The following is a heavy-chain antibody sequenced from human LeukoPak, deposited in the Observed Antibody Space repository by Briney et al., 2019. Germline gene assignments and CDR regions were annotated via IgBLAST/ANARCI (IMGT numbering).Heavy chain of an antibody. CDR2: IYHSGST. J-gene: IGHJ3*02. V-gene: IGHV4-4*02. CDR1: GGSISSSNW. CDR3: ARRGFNDAFDI. Sequence: SGTLSLTCAVSGGSISSSNWWSWVRQPPGKGLEWSGEIYHSGSTNYNPSLKSRVTISVDKSKKQFSLKLSSETAADTAVYYCARRGFNDAFDIWGQGTMVTVSS.